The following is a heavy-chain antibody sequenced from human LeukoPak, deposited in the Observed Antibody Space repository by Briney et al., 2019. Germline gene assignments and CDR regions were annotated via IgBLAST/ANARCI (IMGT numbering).Heavy chain of an antibody. D-gene: IGHD5-18*01. CDR2: ISSSSSYI. CDR3: ARARIRGGSDP. V-gene: IGHV3-21*04. Sequence: GGSLRLSCAASGFTFSSYSMNWVRQAPGKGLEWVSSISSSSSYIYYADSVKGRFTISRDNAKNSLYLQMNSLRAGDTAVYYCARARIRGGSDPWGQGTLVNVSS. CDR1: GFTFSSYS. J-gene: IGHJ5*02.